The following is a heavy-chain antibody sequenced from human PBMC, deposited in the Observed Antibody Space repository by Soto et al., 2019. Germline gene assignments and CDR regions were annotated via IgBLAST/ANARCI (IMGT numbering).Heavy chain of an antibody. Sequence: GESLKISCKGSGYSFTSYWIGWVRQMPGKGLEWMGIIHPSDFDTRYGPSFQGQVTISADKSISTAYLQWSSLRASDTAMYYCAIHSTGYEDSWGQGTLVTVSS. D-gene: IGHD5-12*01. CDR3: AIHSTGYEDS. V-gene: IGHV5-51*01. CDR1: GYSFTSYW. CDR2: IHPSDFDT. J-gene: IGHJ5*02.